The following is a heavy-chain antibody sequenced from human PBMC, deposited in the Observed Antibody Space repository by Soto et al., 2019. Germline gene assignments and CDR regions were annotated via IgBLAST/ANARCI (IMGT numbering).Heavy chain of an antibody. Sequence: EVQLLESGGGLVQPGGSLRLSCAASGFTFSSYAMSWVRQAPGKGLEWVSGIRGSGGSTYYADSVKGRFTISRDNSKNTMYQKMNSLRVEDTAVYYCAKRGTPMDREGFDYWGQGTLVTVSS. V-gene: IGHV3-23*01. CDR3: AKRGTPMDREGFDY. CDR1: GFTFSSYA. CDR2: IRGSGGST. J-gene: IGHJ4*02. D-gene: IGHD3-10*01.